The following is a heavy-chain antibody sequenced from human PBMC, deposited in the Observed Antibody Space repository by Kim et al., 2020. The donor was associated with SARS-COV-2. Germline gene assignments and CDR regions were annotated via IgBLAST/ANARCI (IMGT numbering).Heavy chain of an antibody. CDR3: ARDPTSSGQSGY. J-gene: IGHJ4*02. D-gene: IGHD3-22*01. V-gene: IGHV4-59*01. Sequence: NYNPSLKSRVTISVDTSKNQFSLKLSSVTAADTAVYYCARDPTSSGQSGYWGQGTLVTVSS.